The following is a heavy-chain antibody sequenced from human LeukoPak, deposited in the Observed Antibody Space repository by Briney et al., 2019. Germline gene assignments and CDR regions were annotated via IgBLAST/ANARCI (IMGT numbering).Heavy chain of an antibody. Sequence: GGSLRLSCAASGFTFNYAWMSWVRQAPGKGLEWVSAISGSGGSTYYADSVKGRFTISRDNSKNTLYLQTNSLRAEDTAVYYCAKAWAAYMDVWGQGTTVTVSS. D-gene: IGHD6-25*01. V-gene: IGHV3-23*01. CDR3: AKAWAAYMDV. J-gene: IGHJ6*03. CDR1: GFTFNYAW. CDR2: ISGSGGST.